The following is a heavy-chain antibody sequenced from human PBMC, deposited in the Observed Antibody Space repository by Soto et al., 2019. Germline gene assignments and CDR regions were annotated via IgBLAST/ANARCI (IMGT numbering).Heavy chain of an antibody. CDR1: GYTFTSYG. J-gene: IGHJ6*02. CDR2: ISAYNGNT. Sequence: ASVKVSCKASGYTFTSYGISWVRQAPGQGLEWMGWISAYNGNTNYAQKLQGRVTMTTDTSTSTAYMELRSLRSDDTAVYYCARDNGYCSGGSRPSYYYYYGMDVWGQGTTVTVSS. D-gene: IGHD2-15*01. CDR3: ARDNGYCSGGSRPSYYYYYGMDV. V-gene: IGHV1-18*01.